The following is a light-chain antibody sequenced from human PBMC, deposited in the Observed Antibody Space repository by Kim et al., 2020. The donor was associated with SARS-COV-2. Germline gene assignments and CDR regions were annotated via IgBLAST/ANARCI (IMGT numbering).Light chain of an antibody. V-gene: IGLV1-40*01. CDR3: QSYDSSLSVV. CDR2: DNN. Sequence: QSVLTQPPSVSGAPGQRVTISCTGSSSNIGARYDVHWYQQLPGTAPKLLIYDNNNRPSGVPDRFSGSRSGTSASLAITGLQAEDEADYYSQSYDSSLSVVFGGGTQLTVL. J-gene: IGLJ2*01. CDR1: SSNIGARYD.